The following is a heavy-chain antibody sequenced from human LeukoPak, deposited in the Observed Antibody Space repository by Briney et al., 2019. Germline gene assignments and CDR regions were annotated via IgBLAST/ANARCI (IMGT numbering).Heavy chain of an antibody. CDR2: IGGSGGRT. CDR3: AKDSSSYDWGYMDV. D-gene: IGHD3-22*01. Sequence: GGPLRLSCAASGFTFSTYAMSWVRQAPGKGLEWVSLIGGSGGRTRYADSVKGRFTISRDNSKNTLYLEMNSLRAEDTAVYYCAKDSSSYDWGYMDVWGKGTTVTISS. J-gene: IGHJ6*03. V-gene: IGHV3-23*01. CDR1: GFTFSTYA.